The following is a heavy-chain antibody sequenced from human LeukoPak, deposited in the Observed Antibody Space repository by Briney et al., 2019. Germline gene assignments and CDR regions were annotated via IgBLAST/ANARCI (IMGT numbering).Heavy chain of an antibody. CDR2: ISRNSGSI. Sequence: PGGSLRLSCAASGFIFNDYAMHWVRQAPGKGLEWVSGISRNSGSIGYADSVKGRFTISRDNAKNSLYLQMSSLRAEDTAVYFCATTGNFYDMDVWGKGTTVTVSS. CDR1: GFIFNDYA. CDR3: ATTGNFYDMDV. V-gene: IGHV3-9*01. J-gene: IGHJ6*03. D-gene: IGHD1-1*01.